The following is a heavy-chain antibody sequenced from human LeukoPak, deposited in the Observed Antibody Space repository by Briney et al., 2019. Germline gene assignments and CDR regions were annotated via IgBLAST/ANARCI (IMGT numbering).Heavy chain of an antibody. CDR3: AKDYSKTSYYGSGTYYRPNWFDP. CDR1: GFTFSNFG. Sequence: AGGSLRLSCAASGFTFSNFGMHWVRQAPGKGLEWVAFIRYDGSNKYYADSVKGRFTISRDNSKNTLYLQMNSLRAEDTAVYYCAKDYSKTSYYGSGTYYRPNWFDPWGQGTLVTVSS. J-gene: IGHJ5*02. V-gene: IGHV3-30*02. D-gene: IGHD3-10*01. CDR2: IRYDGSNK.